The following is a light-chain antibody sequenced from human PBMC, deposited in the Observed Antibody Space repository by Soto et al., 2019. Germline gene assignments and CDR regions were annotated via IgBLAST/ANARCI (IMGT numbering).Light chain of an antibody. Sequence: IQMTQSPSSLSASVGDRLSITCRASQVITNDLGWYQQKPGKAPKRLIYAASTLQSGVPSRFSGSGSATELTLTIISLQPEDVATYYCLQLNTYPWTFGQGTKVEIK. CDR3: LQLNTYPWT. V-gene: IGKV1-17*01. J-gene: IGKJ1*01. CDR1: QVITND. CDR2: AAS.